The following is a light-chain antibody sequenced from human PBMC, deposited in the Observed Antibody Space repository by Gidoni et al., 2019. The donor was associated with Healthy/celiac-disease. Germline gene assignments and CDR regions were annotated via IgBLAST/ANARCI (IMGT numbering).Light chain of an antibody. CDR1: QSVSSY. CDR2: DAS. J-gene: IGKJ4*01. V-gene: IGKV3-11*01. Sequence: EIVLTQSPATLSLSPGESATLSCRASQSVSSYLAWYQQKPGKAPRLLIYDASNMATGIPARFSGSGSGTDFTLTISSLEPEDFAVYYCQQRSNWPPRLTFGGGTKVEIK. CDR3: QQRSNWPPRLT.